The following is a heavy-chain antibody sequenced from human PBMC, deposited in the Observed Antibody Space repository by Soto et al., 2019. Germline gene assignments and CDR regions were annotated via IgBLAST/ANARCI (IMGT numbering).Heavy chain of an antibody. J-gene: IGHJ4*02. CDR2: IIPIFGTA. CDR1: GGTFSSYA. D-gene: IGHD5-12*01. Sequence: GASVKVSCKASGGTFSSYAISWVRQAPGQGLEWMGGIIPIFGTANYAQKFQGGVTITADESTSTAYMELSSLRSEDTAVYYCASFPSGYELYYFDYWGQGTLVTVSS. V-gene: IGHV1-69*13. CDR3: ASFPSGYELYYFDY.